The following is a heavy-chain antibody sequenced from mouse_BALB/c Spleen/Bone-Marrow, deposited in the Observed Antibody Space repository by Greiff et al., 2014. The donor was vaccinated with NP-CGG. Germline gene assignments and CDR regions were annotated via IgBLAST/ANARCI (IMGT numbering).Heavy chain of an antibody. CDR1: GFNIKDTY. CDR2: IDPASGNT. Sequence: EVQLQQSGAELVKPGASVKLSCTASGFNIKDTYMHWVKQRPEQGLEWIGRIDPASGNTKFDPKFQGKATIASDTSSSTAYLQLSSLTSEDTAVYYCAAYYYVSSYGFAYWGQGTLVTVSA. CDR3: AAYYYVSSYGFAY. V-gene: IGHV14-3*02. D-gene: IGHD1-1*01. J-gene: IGHJ3*01.